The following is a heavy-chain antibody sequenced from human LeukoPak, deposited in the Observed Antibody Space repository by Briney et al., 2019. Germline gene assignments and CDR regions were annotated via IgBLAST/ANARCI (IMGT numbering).Heavy chain of an antibody. Sequence: GASVKVSCKASGYTFTSYDINWVRQATGQGLEWMGWMNPNRGNTGYAQKFQGRVTMTRNTSISTAYMELSSLRSEDTAVYYCARGTGFWSGYYWDYYYYGMDVWGQGTTVTVSS. V-gene: IGHV1-8*01. CDR3: ARGTGFWSGYYWDYYYYGMDV. D-gene: IGHD3-3*01. CDR2: MNPNRGNT. CDR1: GYTFTSYD. J-gene: IGHJ6*02.